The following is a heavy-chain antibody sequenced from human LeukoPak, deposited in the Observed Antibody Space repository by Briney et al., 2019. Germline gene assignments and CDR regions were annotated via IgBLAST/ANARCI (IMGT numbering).Heavy chain of an antibody. CDR3: AREQKNYYDSSGYYPDY. CDR1: GYTFTSYG. Sequence: GASVKVSCEASGYTFTSYGISWVRQAPGQGLEWMGWISAYNGNTNYAQKLQGRVTMTTDTSTSTAYMELRSLRSDDTAVYYCAREQKNYYDSSGYYPDYWGQGTLVTVSS. CDR2: ISAYNGNT. J-gene: IGHJ4*02. D-gene: IGHD3-22*01. V-gene: IGHV1-18*01.